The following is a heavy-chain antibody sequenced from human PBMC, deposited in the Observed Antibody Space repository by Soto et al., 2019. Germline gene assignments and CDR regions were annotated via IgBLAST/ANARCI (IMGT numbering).Heavy chain of an antibody. CDR2: IKQDGSEK. J-gene: IGHJ5*02. CDR1: GFTFSGYW. D-gene: IGHD5-18*01. Sequence: LSCAASGFTFSGYWMSWVRQAPGKGLEWVANIKQDGSEKYYVDSVKGRFTISRDNAKNSLYLQMNSLRAEDTAVYYCAREVDTAMVGAINWFDPWGQGTLVTVSS. V-gene: IGHV3-7*01. CDR3: AREVDTAMVGAINWFDP.